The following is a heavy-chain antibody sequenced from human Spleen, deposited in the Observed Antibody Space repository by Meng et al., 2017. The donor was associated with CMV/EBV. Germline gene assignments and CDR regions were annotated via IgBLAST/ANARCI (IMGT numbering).Heavy chain of an antibody. V-gene: IGHV3-30*02. CDR3: AKDFTERWELRGDYFDY. D-gene: IGHD1-26*01. CDR1: GFSFRSYG. J-gene: IGHJ4*02. CDR2: IRYDGSNE. Sequence: GESLKISCAASGFSFRSYGMHWARQAPGKGLEWVAFIRYDGSNEYYADSVKGRFTISRDNSKNTLYLQMNSLRAEDTAVYYCAKDFTERWELRGDYFDYWGQGTLVTVSS.